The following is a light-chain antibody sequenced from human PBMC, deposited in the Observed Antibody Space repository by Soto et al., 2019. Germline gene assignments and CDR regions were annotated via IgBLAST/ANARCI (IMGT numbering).Light chain of an antibody. J-gene: IGKJ5*01. Sequence: DIQMTQSPSSVSASVGDRVTITCRASQGVGNWVAWYQQKPGKAPKVLIYAASSLQSGVPSRFSGGGSGTDFTLIITSLQPEDSATYYCQQAHSFPFTFGQGTRLET. CDR1: QGVGNW. V-gene: IGKV1-12*01. CDR3: QQAHSFPFT. CDR2: AAS.